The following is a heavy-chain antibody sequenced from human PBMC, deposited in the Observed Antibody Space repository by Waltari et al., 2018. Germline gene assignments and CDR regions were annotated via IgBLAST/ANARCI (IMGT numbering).Heavy chain of an antibody. J-gene: IGHJ4*02. V-gene: IGHV1-2*06. Sequence: QGQLVQSGAKVKKPGASVKVSCKASGYTFTGYYMPWVRQAPGQGLEWMGRINPNTWYTNYAQKFQGRVTMTRDMSISTAYMELRRLRSDDTAIYYCATYYYDLGYWGQGTLVTVSS. CDR2: INPNTWYT. CDR3: ATYYYDLGY. CDR1: GYTFTGYY. D-gene: IGHD3-22*01.